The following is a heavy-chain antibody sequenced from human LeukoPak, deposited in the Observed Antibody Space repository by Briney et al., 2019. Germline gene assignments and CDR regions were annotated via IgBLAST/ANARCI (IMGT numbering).Heavy chain of an antibody. V-gene: IGHV3-23*01. CDR1: GFTFSSYA. CDR3: AKYAFGIVVVPAAIELDY. CDR2: ISGSGGST. D-gene: IGHD2-2*02. Sequence: PGGSLRLSCAASGFTFSSYAMSWVRQAPGKGLEWVSAISGSGGSTYYADSVKGRFTISRDNSKNTLYLQVNSLRAEDTAVYYCAKYAFGIVVVPAAIELDYWGQGTLVTVSS. J-gene: IGHJ4*02.